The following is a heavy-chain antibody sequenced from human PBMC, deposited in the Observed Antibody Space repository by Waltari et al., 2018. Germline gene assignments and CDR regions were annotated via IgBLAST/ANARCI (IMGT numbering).Heavy chain of an antibody. J-gene: IGHJ4*02. CDR1: GFSLSTSGVG. CDR2: IYWDDDK. CDR3: AHRIVVAGSWSYFDS. V-gene: IGHV2-5*02. Sequence: QITLKESGPTLVKPTQTLTLTCTFSGFSLSTSGVGVGWIRQPPGKALDWLALIYWDDDKRYSPSLKGRITITKDTSKNQVVLTMTNMDPVDTATYYCAHRIVVAGSWSYFDSWGQGTLVTVSS. D-gene: IGHD6-19*01.